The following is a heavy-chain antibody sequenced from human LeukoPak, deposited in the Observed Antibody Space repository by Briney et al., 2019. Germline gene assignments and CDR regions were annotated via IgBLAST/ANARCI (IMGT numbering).Heavy chain of an antibody. D-gene: IGHD6-6*01. CDR3: AKVRGYSSSSVWYFDL. V-gene: IGHV3-23*01. Sequence: GGSLRLSCAASGCTFSSYARSWVRQAPGKGLEWVSAISGSGGSTYYPDPVKGRFTISRDNSKNTLQLQINSMNADDTPAYHLAKVRGYSSSSVWYFDLWGRGTLVTVSS. J-gene: IGHJ2*01. CDR1: GCTFSSYA. CDR2: ISGSGGST.